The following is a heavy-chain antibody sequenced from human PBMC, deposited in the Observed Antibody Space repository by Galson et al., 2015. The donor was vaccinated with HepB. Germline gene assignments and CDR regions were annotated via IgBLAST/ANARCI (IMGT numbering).Heavy chain of an antibody. J-gene: IGHJ6*03. V-gene: IGHV1-8*01. Sequence: SVKVSCKASGYTFTSHDINWVRQASGQGLEWVGWMNPNSGNSGHRPKFVDRVTMTRNISTSTAYLELTSLRSDDTAVYYCARAIHYRSPPAGYQYYFMDVWGRGTTVTVSS. CDR2: MNPNSGNS. CDR1: GYTFTSHD. D-gene: IGHD2-2*01. CDR3: ARAIHYRSPPAGYQYYFMDV.